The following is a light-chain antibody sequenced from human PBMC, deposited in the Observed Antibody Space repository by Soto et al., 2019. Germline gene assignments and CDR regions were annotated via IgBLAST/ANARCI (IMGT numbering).Light chain of an antibody. CDR1: ESVGSN. V-gene: IGKV3-15*01. J-gene: IGKJ1*01. CDR2: DAS. Sequence: EIVMTQSPVTLSVSPGERATLSCRASESVGSNLAWYQQKPGQPPRLLIYDASMRETGVPPRFSGSGSGTEFTLTISNLQSEDFAIYSCQKFNKWPWTFGQGTKVESK. CDR3: QKFNKWPWT.